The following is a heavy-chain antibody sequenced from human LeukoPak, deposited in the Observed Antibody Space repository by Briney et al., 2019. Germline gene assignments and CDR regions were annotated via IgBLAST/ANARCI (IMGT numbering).Heavy chain of an antibody. CDR3: ARDRALLIDYDSSGYYWRGDY. D-gene: IGHD3-22*01. CDR2: ISAYNGNT. J-gene: IGHJ4*02. V-gene: IGHV1-18*01. CDR1: GYTFTSYG. Sequence: ASVKVSCKASGYTFTSYGISWVRQAPGQGLEWMGWISAYNGNTNYAQKLQGRVTMTTDTSTSTAYMELRSLRSDDTAVYYCARDRALLIDYDSSGYYWRGDYWGQGTLVTVSS.